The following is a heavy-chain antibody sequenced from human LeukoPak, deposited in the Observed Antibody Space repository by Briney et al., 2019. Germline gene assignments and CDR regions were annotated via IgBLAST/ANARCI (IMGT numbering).Heavy chain of an antibody. V-gene: IGHV1-2*02. J-gene: IGHJ4*02. CDR1: GYTFTGYY. Sequence: ASVKVSCKASGYTFTGYYMHWVRQAPGQGLEWRGWINPNSGGTNYAQKFQGRVTMTRDTSISTAYMELSRLRSDDTAVYYCARVSYYYDSSGSKVYYFDYWGQGTLVTVSS. CDR2: INPNSGGT. CDR3: ARVSYYYDSSGSKVYYFDY. D-gene: IGHD3-22*01.